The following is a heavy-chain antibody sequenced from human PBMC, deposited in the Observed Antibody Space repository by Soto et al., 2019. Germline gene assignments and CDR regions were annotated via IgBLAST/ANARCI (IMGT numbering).Heavy chain of an antibody. CDR2: INPNSGGT. CDR1: GYTFTGYY. Sequence: ASVKVSCKASGYTFTGYYMHWVRQAPGQGLEWMGWINPNSGGTNYAQKFQGRVTMTRDTSISTAYMELSRLRSDDTAVYYCARSPITFGGVIAAFDYWGQGTLVTVSS. J-gene: IGHJ4*02. CDR3: ARSPITFGGVIAAFDY. D-gene: IGHD3-16*02. V-gene: IGHV1-2*02.